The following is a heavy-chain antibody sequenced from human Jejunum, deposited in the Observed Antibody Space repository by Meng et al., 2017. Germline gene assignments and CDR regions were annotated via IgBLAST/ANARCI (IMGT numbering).Heavy chain of an antibody. Sequence: SLILSCDSPGFTLSNYPLSWVRQAPGKGLESVLVISDSGGRTYYTDSVKGRFSIPRDNSKNTLYLQMNSLGAEDTPVYYCAKGQTNSWYYFDYWGQGTLVTVSS. CDR3: AKGQTNSWYYFDY. CDR2: ISDSGGRT. J-gene: IGHJ4*02. V-gene: IGHV3-23*01. CDR1: GFTLSNYP. D-gene: IGHD6-13*01.